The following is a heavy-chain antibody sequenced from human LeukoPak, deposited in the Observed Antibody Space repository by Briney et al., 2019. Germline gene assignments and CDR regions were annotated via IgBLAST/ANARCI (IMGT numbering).Heavy chain of an antibody. CDR1: GGSFSGYY. CDR3: AADTPHAY. Sequence: NPSETLSLTCAVYGGSFSGYYWSWIRQPPGKGLEWIGSIYYSGSTYYNPSLKSRVTISVDTSKNQFSLKLSSVTAADTAVYYCAADTPHAYWGQGTLVTVSS. D-gene: IGHD3-16*01. J-gene: IGHJ4*02. CDR2: IYYSGST. V-gene: IGHV4-34*01.